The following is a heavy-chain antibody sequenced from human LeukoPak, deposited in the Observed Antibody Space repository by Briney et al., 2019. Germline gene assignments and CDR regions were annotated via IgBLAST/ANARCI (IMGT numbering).Heavy chain of an antibody. CDR2: ISAYNGNT. V-gene: IGHV1-18*01. CDR1: GGTFSSYA. D-gene: IGHD2-8*01. J-gene: IGHJ4*02. CDR3: ARELRMKGGSYGCMAY. Sequence: ASVKVSCKASGGTFSSYAISWVRQAPGQGLEWMGWISAYNGNTNYAQKLQGRVTMTTDTSTSTAYMELRSLRSDDTAVYYCARELRMKGGSYGCMAYWGQGTLVTVSS.